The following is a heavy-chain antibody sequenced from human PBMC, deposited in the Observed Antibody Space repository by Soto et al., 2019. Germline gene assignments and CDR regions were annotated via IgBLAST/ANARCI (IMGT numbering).Heavy chain of an antibody. D-gene: IGHD4-17*01. CDR2: ISSSSSTI. Sequence: GGSLRLSCAASGFTFSSYSMNWVRQAPGKWLEWVSYISSSSSTIYYADSVKGRFTISRDNAKNSLYLQMNSLRAEDTAVYYCARGLDYGDYLPYYYYYMDVWGKGTTVTVSS. J-gene: IGHJ6*03. CDR1: GFTFSSYS. CDR3: ARGLDYGDYLPYYYYYMDV. V-gene: IGHV3-48*01.